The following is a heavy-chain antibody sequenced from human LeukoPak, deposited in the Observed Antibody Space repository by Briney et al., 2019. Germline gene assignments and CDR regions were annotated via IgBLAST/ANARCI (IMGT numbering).Heavy chain of an antibody. CDR3: GRFGYVAGIDL. CDR1: GFSFNSYW. J-gene: IGHJ4*02. Sequence: GGSLRLSCAASGFSFNSYWMTWVRQPPGRGLEWVANIDPAGTDTYYVDPVKGRFTISRDNAKNLVYLQMNTLRAEDTAVYSCGRFGYVAGIDLWGQGTLVTVSS. D-gene: IGHD6-19*01. CDR2: IDPAGTDT. V-gene: IGHV3-7*01.